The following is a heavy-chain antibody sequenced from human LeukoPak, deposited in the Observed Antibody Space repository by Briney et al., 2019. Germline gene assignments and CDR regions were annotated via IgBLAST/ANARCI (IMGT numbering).Heavy chain of an antibody. CDR1: GGSISSGDYY. J-gene: IGHJ4*02. CDR2: IYYSGST. CDR3: ARHAGATAGYYFDY. V-gene: IGHV4-30-4*01. D-gene: IGHD1-26*01. Sequence: SETLSLTCTVSGGSISSGDYYWSWIRQPPGKGLEWIGYIYYSGSTYYNPSLKSRVTISVDTSKNQFSLKLSSVTAADTAVYYCARHAGATAGYYFDYWGQGTQVTVSS.